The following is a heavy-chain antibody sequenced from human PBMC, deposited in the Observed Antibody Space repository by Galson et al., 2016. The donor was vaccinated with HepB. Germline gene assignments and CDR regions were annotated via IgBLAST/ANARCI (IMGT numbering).Heavy chain of an antibody. V-gene: IGHV3-48*02. D-gene: IGHD3-10*01. CDR3: ARPYNYYMSCYHQYFQH. CDR2: ISGGGSTT. J-gene: IGHJ1*01. Sequence: SLRLSCAASGFTFSSYSINWVRQAPGRGLEWVAYISGGGSTTHYADSVKGRFIISRDDAKNLVYLQMDSLRDEDTAVYYCARPYNYYMSCYHQYFQHWGQGTLMTVSS. CDR1: GFTFSSYS.